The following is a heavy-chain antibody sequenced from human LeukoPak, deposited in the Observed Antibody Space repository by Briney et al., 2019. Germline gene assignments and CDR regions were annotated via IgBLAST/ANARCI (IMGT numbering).Heavy chain of an antibody. V-gene: IGHV4-4*07. CDR1: GGSISSYY. D-gene: IGHD1-26*01. CDR2: IYTSGST. CDR3: AGAPTMVGATGGSDAFDI. J-gene: IGHJ3*02. Sequence: SETLSLTCTVSGGSISSYYWSWIRQPAGKGLEWIGRIYTSGSTNYNPSLKSRVTMSVDTSKNQFSLKLSSVTAADTAVYYCAGAPTMVGATGGSDAFDIWGQGTMVTVSS.